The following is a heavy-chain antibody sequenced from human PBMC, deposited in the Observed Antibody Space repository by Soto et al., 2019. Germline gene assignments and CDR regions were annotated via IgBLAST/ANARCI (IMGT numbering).Heavy chain of an antibody. CDR1: GGSFSGYY. Sequence: QVQLQQWGAGLLKPSETLSLTCAVYGGSFSGYYWSWIRQPPGKGLEWIGEINHSGRTNYNPSLKGRVTISVDTSKNQFSLKLSSVTAADTAVYYCARAGYSNPRGVLDVWGQGTTVTVSS. CDR3: ARAGYSNPRGVLDV. V-gene: IGHV4-34*01. CDR2: INHSGRT. J-gene: IGHJ6*02. D-gene: IGHD6-13*01.